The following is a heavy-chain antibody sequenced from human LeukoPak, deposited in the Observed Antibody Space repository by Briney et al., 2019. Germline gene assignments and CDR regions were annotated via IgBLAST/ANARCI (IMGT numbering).Heavy chain of an antibody. CDR1: GLTLRNYW. CDR3: ARHSAWCFDS. Sequence: GGPLRLSCAASGLTLRNYWMTWLRQPPGKGLEGVAKVKQEGTEKFYVVSVKGRFTISRDNARSSLYLQMHRLRAEDTAVYYCARHSAWCFDSWGQGTLVTVSS. J-gene: IGHJ4*02. CDR2: VKQEGTEK. D-gene: IGHD6-19*01. V-gene: IGHV3-7*01.